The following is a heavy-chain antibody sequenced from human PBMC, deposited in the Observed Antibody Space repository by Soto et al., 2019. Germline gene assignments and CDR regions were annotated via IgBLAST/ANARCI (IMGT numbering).Heavy chain of an antibody. V-gene: IGHV1-69*01. D-gene: IGHD3-10*01. CDR1: GGTFSSYA. Sequence: QVQLVQSVAEVKKPGSSVKVSCKSSGGTFSSYAISWVRQAPGHGREWMGGIIPIFGTANYAQKFQGRVTITADESTSTDYMELGSLRSEDTAVYYCARDDGGEGDQAEYFQHWGQGTLVTVSS. CDR2: IIPIFGTA. J-gene: IGHJ1*01. CDR3: ARDDGGEGDQAEYFQH.